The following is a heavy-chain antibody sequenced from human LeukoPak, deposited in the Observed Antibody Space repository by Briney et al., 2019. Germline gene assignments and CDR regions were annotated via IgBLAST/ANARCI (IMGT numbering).Heavy chain of an antibody. V-gene: IGHV1-24*01. J-gene: IGHJ6*02. CDR2: FNPKDGET. CDR3: ATDPGLLGRGSYYYGMDV. D-gene: IGHD1-26*01. Sequence: GASVKVSCKVSGYTLTELSMHWVRQAPGKGLEWMGGFNPKDGETIYAQKFQGRVTMTEDTSTDTAYMELSSLRSEDTAVYYCATDPGLLGRGSYYYGMDVWGQGTTVTVSS. CDR1: GYTLTELS.